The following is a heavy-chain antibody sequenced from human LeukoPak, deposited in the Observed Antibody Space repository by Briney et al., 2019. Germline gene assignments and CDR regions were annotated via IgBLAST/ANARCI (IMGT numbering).Heavy chain of an antibody. CDR2: IYYSGST. V-gene: IGHV4-31*03. J-gene: IGHJ5*02. Sequence: SETLSLTCTVSGGSISSGGYYWSWIRQHPGKGLEWIGYIYYSGSTYYNPSLNSRVTISVDTSKNQFSLKLSSVTAAGTAVYYCARSKDPAWFDPWGQGTLVTVSS. CDR3: ARSKDPAWFDP. CDR1: GGSISSGGYY.